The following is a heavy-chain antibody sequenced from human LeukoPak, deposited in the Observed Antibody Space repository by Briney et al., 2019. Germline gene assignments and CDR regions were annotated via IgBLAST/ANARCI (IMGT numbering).Heavy chain of an antibody. CDR3: ARSKDILTGYCFDY. CDR2: IYYSGST. J-gene: IGHJ4*02. D-gene: IGHD3-9*01. CDR1: GGSISSYY. Sequence: SETLSHTCTVSGGSISSYYWSWIRQPPGKGLEWIGYIYYSGSTNYNPSLKSRVTISVDTSKNQFSLKLSSVTAADTAVYYCARSKDILTGYCFDYWGQGTLVTVSS. V-gene: IGHV4-59*01.